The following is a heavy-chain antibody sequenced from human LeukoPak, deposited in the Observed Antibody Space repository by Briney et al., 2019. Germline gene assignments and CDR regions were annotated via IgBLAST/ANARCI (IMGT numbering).Heavy chain of an antibody. D-gene: IGHD3-22*01. CDR2: ISGSGGST. CDR3: ARVLNYYDSSGYYFSY. V-gene: IGHV3-23*01. CDR1: GFTFSTYV. Sequence: GGSLRLSCAASGFTFSTYVMTWVRQAPGKGLEWVSAISGSGGSTYYADSVKGRFTISRDNSKNTLYLQMNSLRAEDTAVYYCARVLNYYDSSGYYFSYWGQGTLITVSS. J-gene: IGHJ4*02.